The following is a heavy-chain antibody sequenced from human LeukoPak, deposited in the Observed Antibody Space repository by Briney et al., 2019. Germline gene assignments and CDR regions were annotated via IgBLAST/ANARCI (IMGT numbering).Heavy chain of an antibody. V-gene: IGHV4-59*12. J-gene: IGHJ4*02. CDR2: IYYSGST. CDR3: ARLPRYFDWLPYPDY. D-gene: IGHD3-9*01. Sequence: PSETLSLTCTVSGGSISSYYWSWIRQPPGKGLEWIGYIYYSGSTNYNPSLKSRVTISVDTSKNQFSLKLSSVTAADTAVYYCARLPRYFDWLPYPDYWGQGTLVTVSS. CDR1: GGSISSYY.